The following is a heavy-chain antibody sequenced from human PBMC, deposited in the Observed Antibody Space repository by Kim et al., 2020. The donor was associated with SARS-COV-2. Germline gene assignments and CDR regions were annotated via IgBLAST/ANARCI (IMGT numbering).Heavy chain of an antibody. J-gene: IGHJ1*01. CDR3: AYCSSTSCLGYFQH. CDR1: GGSISSGGYY. CDR2: IYYSGST. Sequence: SETLSLTCTVSGGSISSGGYYWSWIRQHPGKGLEWIGYIYYSGSTYYNPSLKSRVTISVDTSKNQFSLKLSSVTAADTAVYYCAYCSSTSCLGYFQHWGQGTLVTVSS. V-gene: IGHV4-31*03. D-gene: IGHD2-2*01.